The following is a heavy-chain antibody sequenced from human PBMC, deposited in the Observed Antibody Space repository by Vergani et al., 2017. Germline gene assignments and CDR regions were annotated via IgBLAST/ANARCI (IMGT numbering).Heavy chain of an antibody. Sequence: QVQLQQWGAGLLNPSETLSLTCAVYCGSFSGYYWSWIRQPPGKGLEWIREIIHSGSTNYNASLKSRVNISVDTSKNQFSRKLSSVTAADTAVYYCARGGQWLVPFDYWGQGTLVTVSS. J-gene: IGHJ4*02. V-gene: IGHV4-34*01. D-gene: IGHD6-19*01. CDR2: IIHSGST. CDR3: ARGGQWLVPFDY. CDR1: CGSFSGYY.